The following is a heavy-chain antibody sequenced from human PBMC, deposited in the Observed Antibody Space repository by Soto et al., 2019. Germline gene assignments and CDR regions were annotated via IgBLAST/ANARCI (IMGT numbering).Heavy chain of an antibody. J-gene: IGHJ4*02. CDR3: AKDLCPSGGSCRYGVSRARGGAY. D-gene: IGHD2-15*01. V-gene: IGHV3-23*01. Sequence: GGSLRLSCAASGFTFSSYAMSWVRQAPGKGLEWVSAISGSGGSTYYADSVKGRFTISRDNSKTTLYLQMNSLRAEDTAVYYCAKDLCPSGGSCRYGVSRARGGAYWGQGTLVTVSS. CDR2: ISGSGGST. CDR1: GFTFSSYA.